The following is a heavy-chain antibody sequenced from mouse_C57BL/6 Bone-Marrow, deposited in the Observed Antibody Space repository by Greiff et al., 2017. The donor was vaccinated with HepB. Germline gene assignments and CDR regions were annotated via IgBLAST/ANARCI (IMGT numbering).Heavy chain of an antibody. D-gene: IGHD1-1*01. CDR3: ARWGLLPRSYFDY. CDR2: INPGSGGT. Sequence: QVQLQQSGAELVRPGPSVKVSCKASGYAFTNYLIEWVKQRPGQGLEWIGVINPGSGGTNYNEKFKGKATLTADKSSSTAYMQLSSLTSEDSAVYFCARWGLLPRSYFDYWGQGTTLTVSS. V-gene: IGHV1-54*01. J-gene: IGHJ2*01. CDR1: GYAFTNYL.